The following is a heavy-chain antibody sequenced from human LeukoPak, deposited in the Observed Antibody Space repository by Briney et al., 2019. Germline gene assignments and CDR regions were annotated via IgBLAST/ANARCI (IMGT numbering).Heavy chain of an antibody. J-gene: IGHJ4*02. Sequence: SVKVSCKVSGYTLTELSMHWVRQAPGQGLEWMGRIIPILGIANYAQKFQGRVTITADKSTSTAYMELSSLRSEDTAVYYCARRQDYGGSGGVDYWGQGTLVTVSS. D-gene: IGHD4-23*01. CDR1: GYTLTELS. CDR3: ARRQDYGGSGGVDY. CDR2: IIPILGIA. V-gene: IGHV1-69*02.